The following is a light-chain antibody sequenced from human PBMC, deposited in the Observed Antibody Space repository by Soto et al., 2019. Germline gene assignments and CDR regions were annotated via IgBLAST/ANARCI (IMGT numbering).Light chain of an antibody. Sequence: DIQMTQSPSSLPASVGDRISITCRASQSISSYLIWYQQKPGKAPKLLIYAASNLQSGVPSRFSGSGSETGFTLTISSLQPEDFATYYCQQSYSAPRTFGQGTKLEIK. V-gene: IGKV1-39*01. J-gene: IGKJ2*01. CDR1: QSISSY. CDR3: QQSYSAPRT. CDR2: AAS.